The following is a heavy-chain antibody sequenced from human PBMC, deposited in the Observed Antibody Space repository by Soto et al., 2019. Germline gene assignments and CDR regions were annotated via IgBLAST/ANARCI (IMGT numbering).Heavy chain of an antibody. CDR1: GGSISSYY. V-gene: IGHV4-59*01. CDR2: MYYSGST. Sequence: SSATLSLTCTVSGGSISSYYWSWIRQPPGKGLEWIEYMYYSGSTNYNPSLKSRVTISVDTSKNQFSLKPSSVTAADTAVYYCARSLNPTDAFDIWGQGTMVTVSS. CDR3: ARSLNPTDAFDI. J-gene: IGHJ3*02.